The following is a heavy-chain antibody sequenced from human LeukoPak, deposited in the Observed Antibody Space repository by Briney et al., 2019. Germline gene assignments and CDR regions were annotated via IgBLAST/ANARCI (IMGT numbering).Heavy chain of an antibody. CDR1: GFTFSSYG. Sequence: GGSLRLSCAASGFTFSSYGMHWVRQAPGKGLEWVAVISYDGSNKYYADSVKGRFTIPRGNSKNTLYLQMNSLRAEDTAVYYCAKVPASYSSGWYGGAFDIWGQGTMVTVSS. CDR2: ISYDGSNK. D-gene: IGHD6-19*01. J-gene: IGHJ3*02. CDR3: AKVPASYSSGWYGGAFDI. V-gene: IGHV3-30*18.